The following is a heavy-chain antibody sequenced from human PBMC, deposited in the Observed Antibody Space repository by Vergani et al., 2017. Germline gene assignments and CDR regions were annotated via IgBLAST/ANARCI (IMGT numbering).Heavy chain of an antibody. CDR2: IDQSDSYT. Sequence: EVQLVQSGAEVKKPGESLRISCKGSGYSFTSYWISWVRQMPGKGLEWMGRIDQSDSYTNYSPSFQGHVTISADKSISTAYLQWSSLKASDTAMYYCARRYCSSTSCYDWFDPWGQGTLVTVSS. D-gene: IGHD2-2*01. V-gene: IGHV5-10-1*01. J-gene: IGHJ5*02. CDR1: GYSFTSYW. CDR3: ARRYCSSTSCYDWFDP.